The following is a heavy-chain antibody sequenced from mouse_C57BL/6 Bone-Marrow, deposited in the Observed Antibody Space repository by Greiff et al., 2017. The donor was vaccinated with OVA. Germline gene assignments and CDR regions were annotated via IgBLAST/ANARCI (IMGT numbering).Heavy chain of an antibody. CDR3: ARRSRGYFDV. CDR1: GFTFSSYA. CDR2: ISDGGSYT. Sequence: DVMLVESGGGLVKPGGSLKLSCAASGFTFSSYAMSWVRQTPEKRLEWVATISDGGSYTYYPDNVKGRFTISRDNAKNNLYLQMSHLKSEDTAMYYCARRSRGYFDVWGTGTTVTVSS. J-gene: IGHJ1*03. V-gene: IGHV5-4*03.